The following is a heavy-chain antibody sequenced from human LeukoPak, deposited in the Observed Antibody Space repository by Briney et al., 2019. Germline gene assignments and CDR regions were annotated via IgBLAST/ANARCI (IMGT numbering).Heavy chain of an antibody. CDR3: ARREGRNDLWSGDYCDY. CDR2: IKQDGSEK. V-gene: IGHV3-7*01. CDR1: GFTFSSYW. D-gene: IGHD3-3*01. Sequence: GGSLRLSCAASGFTFSSYWMSWVRQAPGKGLEWVANIKQDGSEKYPVDSVKGRFIICRDNDKNLLYLQMNSRRGEDTAVYYCARREGRNDLWSGDYCDYWGQGTLVTVPS. J-gene: IGHJ4*02.